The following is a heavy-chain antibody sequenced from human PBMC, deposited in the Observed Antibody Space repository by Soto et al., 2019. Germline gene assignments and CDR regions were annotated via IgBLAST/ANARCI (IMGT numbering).Heavy chain of an antibody. CDR3: AKEPGFYDLLTGYYRHTFDI. CDR1: GFTFGSYG. Sequence: LRLSCVGSGFTFGSYGMHWVRHAPGKGLEWVTLISNDGSNKDYADSVKGRFTISRDNSKNTLYLQMNSLRADDTAVYFCAKEPGFYDLLTGYYRHTFDIWGQGTMVTVSS. J-gene: IGHJ3*02. D-gene: IGHD3-9*01. V-gene: IGHV3-30*18. CDR2: ISNDGSNK.